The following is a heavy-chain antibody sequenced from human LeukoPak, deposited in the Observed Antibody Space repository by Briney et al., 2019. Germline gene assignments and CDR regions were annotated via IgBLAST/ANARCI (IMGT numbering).Heavy chain of an antibody. D-gene: IGHD3-16*01. J-gene: IGHJ4*02. CDR1: GGSFSGYY. Sequence: SETLSLTCAVYGGSFSGYYWSWIRQPPGKGLEWIGEINHSGSTNYNPSLKSRVTISVDTSKNQFSLKLSSVTAADTAVYWCARHEPDYDYIWGSYSMGNYFDYWGQGTLVTVSS. CDR3: ARHEPDYDYIWGSYSMGNYFDY. CDR2: INHSGST. V-gene: IGHV4-34*01.